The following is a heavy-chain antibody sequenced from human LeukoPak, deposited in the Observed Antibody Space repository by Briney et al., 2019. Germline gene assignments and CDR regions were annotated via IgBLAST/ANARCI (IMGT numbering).Heavy chain of an antibody. CDR3: ARERAAAGIRLDY. CDR1: GGSISSSNW. CDR2: IYHSGST. D-gene: IGHD6-13*01. J-gene: IGHJ4*02. Sequence: SEALSLTCAVSGGSISSSNWWSWVRQPPGKGLEWIGEIYHSGSTNYNPSLKSRVTISVDKSKNQFSLKLSSVTAADTAVYYCARERAAAGIRLDYWGQGTPVTVSS. V-gene: IGHV4-4*02.